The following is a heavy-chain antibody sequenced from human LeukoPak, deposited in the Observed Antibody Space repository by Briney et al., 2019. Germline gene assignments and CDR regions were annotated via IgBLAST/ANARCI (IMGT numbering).Heavy chain of an antibody. CDR1: GGTFSSYA. J-gene: IGHJ4*02. CDR3: ARSGGYSGYDPPFDY. D-gene: IGHD5-12*01. V-gene: IGHV1-69*13. Sequence: SVTVSCKASGGTFSSYAISWVRQAPGQGLEWMGGIIPIFGTANYAQKFQGRVTITADESTSTAYMELSSLRSEDTAVYYCARSGGYSGYDPPFDYWGQGTLVTVSS. CDR2: IIPIFGTA.